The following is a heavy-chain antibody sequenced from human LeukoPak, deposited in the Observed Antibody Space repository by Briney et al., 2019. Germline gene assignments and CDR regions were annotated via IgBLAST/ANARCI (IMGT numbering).Heavy chain of an antibody. CDR3: AKGRLSGSYNRFDY. V-gene: IGHV1-2*02. D-gene: IGHD1-26*01. CDR2: INPNSGDT. J-gene: IGHJ4*02. Sequence: ASVKVSCEASGYTFSDYFMHWVRQAPGQGLEWMGWINPNSGDTNYAQKFQGRVTMTRDTSISTVYMELSSLRSDDTAVYYCAKGRLSGSYNRFDYWGLGTLVTVSS. CDR1: GYTFSDYF.